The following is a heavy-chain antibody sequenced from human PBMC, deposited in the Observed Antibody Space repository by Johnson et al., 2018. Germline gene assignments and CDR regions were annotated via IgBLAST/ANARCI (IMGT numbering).Heavy chain of an antibody. CDR2: ITWNSNSL. V-gene: IGHV3-9*01. D-gene: IGHD5-12*01. J-gene: IGHJ5*02. CDR1: GFRFDDYA. Sequence: EVQLVESGGGLVQPGRSLRLSCAASGFRFDDYAMHWVRQAPGKGLEWVAGITWNSNSLGYADSVKGRFTISRDNAKNSLFLQMNSLRAEDTALYYCGRDTHAYSGWFDHWGRGTLVTVSS. CDR3: GRDTHAYSGWFDH.